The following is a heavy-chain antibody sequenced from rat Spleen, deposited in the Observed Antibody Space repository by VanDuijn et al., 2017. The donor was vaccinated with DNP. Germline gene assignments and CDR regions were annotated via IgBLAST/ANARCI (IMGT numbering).Heavy chain of an antibody. Sequence: EVQLVESGGGFVQPGRSLRLSCAASGFTFSAYNMAGVRQAPKKALEWVATITFDGSRTYYRDSVKGRFTISRANSKSTLYLQMDSLRSEDTATYYCASQGTIAAMAFGSWGQGTLVTVSS. V-gene: IGHV5S10*01. CDR3: ASQGTIAAMAFGS. D-gene: IGHD1-2*01. J-gene: IGHJ3*01. CDR2: ITFDGSRT. CDR1: GFTFSAYN.